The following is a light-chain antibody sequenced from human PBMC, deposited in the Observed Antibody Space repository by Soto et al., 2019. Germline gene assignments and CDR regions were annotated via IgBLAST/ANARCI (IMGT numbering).Light chain of an antibody. Sequence: EIVLSQSPDSLSLSPGERATLSCRASQSVGSKYLVWYQQKPGQAPRLLIYGTSSRVTGIPDRFSGSGSGTDFTLTISRLEPEDFALYYCQQFDIPPRTFGQGTRVEI. CDR2: GTS. V-gene: IGKV3-20*01. J-gene: IGKJ1*01. CDR3: QQFDIPPRT. CDR1: QSVGSKY.